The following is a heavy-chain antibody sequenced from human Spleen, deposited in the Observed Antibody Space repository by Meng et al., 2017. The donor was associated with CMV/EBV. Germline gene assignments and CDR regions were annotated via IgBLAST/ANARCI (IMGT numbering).Heavy chain of an antibody. CDR3: AKGRSSSSWYGPLDS. Sequence: GESLKISCAASGFTFSTYAMTWVRQAPGKGLEWVSIISIIDTTYYTDSVKGRFTISRDNSKNTLSLQMNNLRADDTAVYYCAKGRSSSSWYGPLDSWGQGTLVTVSS. D-gene: IGHD6-13*01. J-gene: IGHJ4*02. V-gene: IGHV3-23*01. CDR2: ISIIDTT. CDR1: GFTFSTYA.